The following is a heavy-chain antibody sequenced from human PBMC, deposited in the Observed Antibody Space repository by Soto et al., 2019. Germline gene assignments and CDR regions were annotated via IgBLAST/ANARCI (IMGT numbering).Heavy chain of an antibody. CDR1: GFTFSSYG. Sequence: PGGSLRLSCAASGFTFSSYGMRWVRQAPGKGLEGVAVISYDGSNKYYADSVEGRFTISRDDSKNTLYLQMNSLRAEDTAVSYCAKDLGITGSLPGYWGQGTLVTVSS. CDR3: AKDLGITGSLPGY. CDR2: ISYDGSNK. D-gene: IGHD1-20*01. V-gene: IGHV3-30*18. J-gene: IGHJ4*02.